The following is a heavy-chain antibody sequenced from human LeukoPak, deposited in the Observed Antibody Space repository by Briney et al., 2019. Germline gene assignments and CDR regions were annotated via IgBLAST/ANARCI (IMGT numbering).Heavy chain of an antibody. V-gene: IGHV3-23*01. CDR1: GFTFSSYA. D-gene: IGHD3-16*02. J-gene: IGHJ4*03. Sequence: GGSLRLSCAASGFTFSSYAMSWVRHAPGKGLELVSAISGSGGSTYYADSVKGRFTISRDNSKNTLYLQMNSLRAEDTAGYYCAKDWLAFGGVFGPDFWGQGTLVNVSS. CDR3: AKDWLAFGGVFGPDF. CDR2: ISGSGGST.